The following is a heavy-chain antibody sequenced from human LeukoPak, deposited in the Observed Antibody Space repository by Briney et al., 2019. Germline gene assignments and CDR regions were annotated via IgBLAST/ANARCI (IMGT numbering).Heavy chain of an antibody. CDR2: ISSSGSTI. D-gene: IGHD3-22*01. Sequence: PGGSLRLSCAASGFTFTSYTMNWVRQAPGKGLEGVSYISSSGSTIYYADSVKGRFTISRDNAKNSLYLQMNSLRAEDTAVYYCARGNYDSSGYYPDWGMDVWGQGTTVTVSS. CDR1: GFTFTSYT. J-gene: IGHJ6*02. V-gene: IGHV3-48*04. CDR3: ARGNYDSSGYYPDWGMDV.